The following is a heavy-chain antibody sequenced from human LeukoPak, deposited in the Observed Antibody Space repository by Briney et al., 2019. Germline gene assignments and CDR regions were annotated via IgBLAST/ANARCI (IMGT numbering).Heavy chain of an antibody. CDR3: ARDRYCTNGVCYYGMDV. V-gene: IGHV1-46*01. J-gene: IGHJ6*02. CDR1: GYTFTSYY. D-gene: IGHD2-8*01. CDR2: INPSGGST. Sequence: ASVKVSCKASGYTFTSYYMHWVRQAPGQGLEWMGIINPSGGSTSYAQKFQGRVTITADESTSTAYMELSSLRSEDTAVYYCARDRYCTNGVCYYGMDVWGQGTTVTVSS.